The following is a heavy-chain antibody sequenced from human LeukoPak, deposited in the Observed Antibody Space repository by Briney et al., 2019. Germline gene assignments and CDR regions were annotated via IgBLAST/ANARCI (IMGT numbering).Heavy chain of an antibody. V-gene: IGHV3-21*01. D-gene: IGHD6-13*01. Sequence: GGSLRLSCAASGFTFSSYSMNWVRQAPGKGLEWVSSISSSSSYIYYADSVKGRFTISRDNAKNSLYLQMNSLRAEDTAVYYCARRIAAAGGFDPWGQGTLVTASS. CDR1: GFTFSSYS. CDR3: ARRIAAAGGFDP. CDR2: ISSSSSYI. J-gene: IGHJ5*02.